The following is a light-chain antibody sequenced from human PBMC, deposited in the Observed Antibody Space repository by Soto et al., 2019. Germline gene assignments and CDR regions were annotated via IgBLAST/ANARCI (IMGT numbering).Light chain of an antibody. V-gene: IGLV2-14*03. J-gene: IGLJ2*01. CDR3: ASYTTARIRV. CDR1: SSDIGAYNS. Sequence: QSALTQPASVSASPVQSITISCTGTSSDIGAYNSVSWYQQLPGKAPQLMISDVSFRPSGISSRFSGSKSGNTASLTISGLLSYDDADYYCASYTTARIRVVVGGTKLTVL. CDR2: DVS.